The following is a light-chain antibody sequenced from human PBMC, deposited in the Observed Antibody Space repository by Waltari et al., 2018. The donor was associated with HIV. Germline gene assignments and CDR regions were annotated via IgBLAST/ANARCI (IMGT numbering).Light chain of an antibody. Sequence: SYELTQPPSVSVSPGQTVSITCSGDKLGDKYACWYQQKPGQSPVLVIYQDSKRPSGIPGRFSGSNSGNTATLTISGTQAMDEADYYCQAWDSSFVVFGGGTKLTVL. J-gene: IGLJ2*01. CDR1: KLGDKY. CDR2: QDS. CDR3: QAWDSSFVV. V-gene: IGLV3-1*01.